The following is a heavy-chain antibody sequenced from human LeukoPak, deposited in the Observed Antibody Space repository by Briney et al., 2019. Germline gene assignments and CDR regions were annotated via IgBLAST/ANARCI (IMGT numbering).Heavy chain of an antibody. CDR1: GFTVITMY. D-gene: IGHD6-13*01. J-gene: IGHJ4*02. CDR2: IYSNGDT. Sequence: PGGSLRLSCAASGFTVITMYMSWVRQAPGKGLEWVSVIYSNGDTYHADSVKGRFTISRDNSKNTLLLQMNSLRAEDTAVYYCASSYSSSWPELDYWGQGTLVTVSS. CDR3: ASSYSSSWPELDY. V-gene: IGHV3-66*01.